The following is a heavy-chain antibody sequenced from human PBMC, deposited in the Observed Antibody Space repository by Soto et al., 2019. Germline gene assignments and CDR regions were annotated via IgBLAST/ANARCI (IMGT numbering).Heavy chain of an antibody. Sequence: SETLSLTCTVSNDSVLTSIYYWAWIRQPPGKGLEWIGTVYYTGTTYYNPSLQSRVTISIDTSKNQFSLNLDSVTAADTAVYYCARNWNLALVPAAYFDSWGQGTMVTVPQ. J-gene: IGHJ4*02. CDR1: NDSVLTSIYY. D-gene: IGHD2-2*01. V-gene: IGHV4-39*01. CDR3: ARNWNLALVPAAYFDS. CDR2: VYYTGTT.